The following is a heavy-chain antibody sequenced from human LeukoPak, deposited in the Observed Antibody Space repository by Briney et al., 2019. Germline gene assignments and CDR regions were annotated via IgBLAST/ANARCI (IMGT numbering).Heavy chain of an antibody. Sequence: QPGRSLRLSCAASGFTFDDYAMHWVRQAPGKGLEWVSGISWNSGSIGYADSVKRRFTISRDNAKNSLYLQMNSLRTEDMALYYCAKGTSKYYYYYMDVWGKGTTVTVSS. CDR1: GFTFDDYA. J-gene: IGHJ6*03. CDR3: AKGTSKYYYYYMDV. V-gene: IGHV3-9*03. CDR2: ISWNSGSI.